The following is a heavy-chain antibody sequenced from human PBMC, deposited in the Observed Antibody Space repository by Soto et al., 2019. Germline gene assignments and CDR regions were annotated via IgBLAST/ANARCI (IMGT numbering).Heavy chain of an antibody. CDR2: IIPIFGTA. V-gene: IGHV1-69*01. Sequence: QVQLVQSGAEVKKPGSSVKLSCKASGGTFSSYAISWVRQAPGQGLEWMGGIIPIFGTANYAQKFQGRVTITADESTSTAYMELSSLRSEDTAVYYCVSDSGGSYSYYFDYWGQGTLVTVSS. D-gene: IGHD2-15*01. CDR1: GGTFSSYA. J-gene: IGHJ4*02. CDR3: VSDSGGSYSYYFDY.